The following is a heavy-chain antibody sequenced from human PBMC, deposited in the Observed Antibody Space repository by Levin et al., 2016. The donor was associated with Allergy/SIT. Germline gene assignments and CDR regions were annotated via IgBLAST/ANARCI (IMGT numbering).Heavy chain of an antibody. V-gene: IGHV2-70*12. CDR2: IDREDSK. D-gene: IGHD5-24*01. J-gene: IGHJ4*02. CDR1: GFSLTANGVG. Sequence: SGPTLVKPTQTLTLTCTISGFSLTANGVGVGWIRQPPGKALEWLALIDREDSKFYSTSLETRLTISKDPSKNQVVLTMTNMDPVDTGTYYCSRTSETYNNPAFDYWGQGALVTVSS. CDR3: SRTSETYNNPAFDY.